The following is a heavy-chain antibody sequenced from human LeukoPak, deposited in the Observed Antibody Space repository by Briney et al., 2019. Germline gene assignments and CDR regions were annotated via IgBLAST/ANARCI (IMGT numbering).Heavy chain of an antibody. CDR1: GFTFSTYW. Sequence: GGSLRLSCAASGFTFSTYWMSWVRQAPGKGLEWVSVIYSGGSTYYADSVKGRFTISRDNSKNTLYLQMNSLRAEDTAVYYCARDRSGSSDYWGQGTLVTVSS. CDR3: ARDRSGSSDY. CDR2: IYSGGST. D-gene: IGHD1-26*01. J-gene: IGHJ4*02. V-gene: IGHV3-53*01.